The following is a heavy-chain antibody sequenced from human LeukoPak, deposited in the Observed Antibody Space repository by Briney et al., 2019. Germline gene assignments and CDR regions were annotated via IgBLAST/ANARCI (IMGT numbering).Heavy chain of an antibody. CDR3: ALERRGYFDY. Sequence: PSETLPLTCTVSGGSISSYYWSWIRQPPGKGLGWIGYIYYSGSTNYNPSLKSRVTISVDTSKYQFSLKLSSVTAADTAVYYCALERRGYFDYWGQGTLVTVSS. CDR1: GGSISSYY. J-gene: IGHJ4*02. D-gene: IGHD1-1*01. V-gene: IGHV4-59*01. CDR2: IYYSGST.